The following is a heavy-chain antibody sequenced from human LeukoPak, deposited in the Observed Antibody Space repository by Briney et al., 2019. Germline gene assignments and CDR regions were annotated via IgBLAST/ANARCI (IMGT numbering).Heavy chain of an antibody. D-gene: IGHD3-3*01. CDR2: ISGNSDRT. CDR1: GFIFSSYA. J-gene: IGHJ4*02. V-gene: IGHV3-23*01. Sequence: GGSLRLSCAASGFIFSSYAMGWVRQAPGRGLEWVSSISGNSDRTYYANSVKGRFTISRENLRNTVHLEMRGLGAADTALYFCAKGGQDFDFWRFDYWGQGNLVIVSS. CDR3: AKGGQDFDFWRFDY.